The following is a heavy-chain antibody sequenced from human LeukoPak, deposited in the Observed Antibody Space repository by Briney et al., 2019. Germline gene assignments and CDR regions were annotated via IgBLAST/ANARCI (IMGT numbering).Heavy chain of an antibody. D-gene: IGHD3-22*01. CDR1: GYTFTGYY. CDR2: INPSGGST. CDR3: ARERLITMIVVPHASDI. V-gene: IGHV1-46*01. J-gene: IGHJ3*02. Sequence: ASVKVSCKTSGYTFTGYYMHWVRQAPGQGLEWMGIINPSGGSTSYAQRFQGRVTVTRDMSTSTVYMELSSLRSEDTAVYYCARERLITMIVVPHASDIWGQGTMVTVSS.